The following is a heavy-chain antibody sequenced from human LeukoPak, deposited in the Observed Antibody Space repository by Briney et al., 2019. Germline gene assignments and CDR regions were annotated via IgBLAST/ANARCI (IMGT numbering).Heavy chain of an antibody. CDR2: INHSGST. Sequence: SETLSLTCAVYGGSFSGYYWSWIRQPPGKGLEWIGGINHSGSTNYNPSLKSRVTISVDTSKNQFSLKLSSVTAADTAVYYCARTNKHGGYCSSTSCYGRYYYYGMDVWGQGTTVTVSS. D-gene: IGHD2-2*01. V-gene: IGHV4-34*01. CDR3: ARTNKHGGYCSSTSCYGRYYYYGMDV. J-gene: IGHJ6*02. CDR1: GGSFSGYY.